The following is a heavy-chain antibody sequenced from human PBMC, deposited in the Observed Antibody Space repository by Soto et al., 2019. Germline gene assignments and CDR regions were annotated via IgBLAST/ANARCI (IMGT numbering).Heavy chain of an antibody. CDR1: GESISRYY. CDR3: AREDKDSKWSY. CDR2: IYTSGST. Sequence: SETLSLTCPVSGESISRYYRNWIRQPAGKGLEWIGRIYTSGSTNYNPSLKSRVTMSVDTSKNQFSLKLSSVTAADTAVYYCAREDKDSKWSYWGQGTLVTVSS. D-gene: IGHD3-22*01. J-gene: IGHJ4*02. V-gene: IGHV4-4*07.